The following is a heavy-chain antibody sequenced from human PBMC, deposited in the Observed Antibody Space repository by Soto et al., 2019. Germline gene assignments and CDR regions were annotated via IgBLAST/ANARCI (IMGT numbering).Heavy chain of an antibody. CDR1: GFTFDDYA. CDR2: ISWNSGSI. D-gene: IGHD6-19*01. V-gene: IGHV3-9*01. J-gene: IGHJ4*02. Sequence: SLRLSCAASGFTFDDYAMHWVRQAPGKGLEWVSGISWNSGSIGYADSVKGRFTISRDNAKNSLYLQMNSLRAEDTALYYCAKSKSGSGWTLGYWGQGTLVTVSS. CDR3: AKSKSGSGWTLGY.